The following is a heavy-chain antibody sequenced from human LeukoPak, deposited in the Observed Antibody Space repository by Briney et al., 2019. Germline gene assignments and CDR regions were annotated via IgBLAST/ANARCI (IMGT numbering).Heavy chain of an antibody. CDR2: TYYRSKWYI. D-gene: IGHD5-12*01. CDR3: ARNENSGWGYFDY. J-gene: IGHJ4*02. V-gene: IGHV6-1*01. Sequence: SQTLSLTCAISGDSVSSNSAAWNWIRQSPSRGLEWLGRTYYRSKWYIEYAASVKSRISINPDTSRNQFSLQLNSVTPEDTAVYYCARNENSGWGYFDYWGQGTLVTVSS. CDR1: GDSVSSNSAA.